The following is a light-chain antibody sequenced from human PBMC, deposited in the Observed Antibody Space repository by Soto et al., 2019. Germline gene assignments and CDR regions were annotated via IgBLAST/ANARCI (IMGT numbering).Light chain of an antibody. Sequence: EIVMTQSPATLSVSPGERATLSCRASQSVSSNLAWYQQKPGQAPRLLIYGASTRATGIPARFSGSGSGTEFSLTINSLQSEDFATYYCQQSYSSPPTFGQGTKVDIK. V-gene: IGKV3-15*01. CDR3: QQSYSSPPT. CDR2: GAS. J-gene: IGKJ1*01. CDR1: QSVSSN.